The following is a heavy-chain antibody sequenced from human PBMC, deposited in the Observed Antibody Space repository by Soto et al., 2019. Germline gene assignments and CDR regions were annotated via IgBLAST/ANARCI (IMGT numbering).Heavy chain of an antibody. CDR1: GFIFDDHV. Sequence: EVQLVESGGGLVHPGRSLRLSCVASGFIFDDHVMHWVRQVPGKGLEWVGHITWDGYSIGYGGSVRGRFTISRDNAKNTLYLQMNSLRPVDTALYYCVRSWSGSTSGRVDVWGQGTTVTVSS. CDR2: ITWDGYSI. D-gene: IGHD3-3*01. J-gene: IGHJ6*02. CDR3: VRSWSGSTSGRVDV. V-gene: IGHV3-9*01.